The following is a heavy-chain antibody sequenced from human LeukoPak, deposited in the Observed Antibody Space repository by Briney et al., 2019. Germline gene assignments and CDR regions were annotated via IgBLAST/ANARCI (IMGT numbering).Heavy chain of an antibody. CDR3: AGIAVAGTYYYYGMDV. Sequence: PGGSLRLSCAASGFTFSSYSMNWVRQAPGKGLEWVSSISSSSSYIYYADSVKGRFTISRDNAKNSLYLQMNSLRAEDTAVYYCAGIAVAGTYYYYGMDVWGQGTTVTVSS. V-gene: IGHV3-21*01. D-gene: IGHD6-19*01. J-gene: IGHJ6*02. CDR2: ISSSSSYI. CDR1: GFTFSSYS.